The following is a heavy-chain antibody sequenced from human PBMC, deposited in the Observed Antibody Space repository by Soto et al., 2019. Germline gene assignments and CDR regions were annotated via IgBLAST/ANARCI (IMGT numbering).Heavy chain of an antibody. V-gene: IGHV1-3*01. J-gene: IGHJ4*02. D-gene: IGHD3-10*01. CDR2: INAGNGHT. CDR1: GYTFTSYA. Sequence: ASVKVSCKASGYTFTSYAMLWVRQAPGQRLEWMGSINAGNGHTKYSQKFQGRVTITRDTSASTAYMELSSLRSEDTAVYYCARDMGFGLSDYWGQGTLVTVSS. CDR3: ARDMGFGLSDY.